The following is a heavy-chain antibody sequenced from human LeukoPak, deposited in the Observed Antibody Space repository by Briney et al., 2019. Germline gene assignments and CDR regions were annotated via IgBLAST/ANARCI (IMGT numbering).Heavy chain of an antibody. CDR1: GFTFSSYA. Sequence: GGFLRLSCAASGFTFSSYAMSWVRQAPGKGLEWVSAISGSGGSTYYADSVKGRFTISRDNSKNTLYLQMNSLRAEDTAVYYCAKVTVGDYDPHYFDYWGQGTLVTVSS. CDR2: ISGSGGST. V-gene: IGHV3-23*01. D-gene: IGHD4-17*01. J-gene: IGHJ4*02. CDR3: AKVTVGDYDPHYFDY.